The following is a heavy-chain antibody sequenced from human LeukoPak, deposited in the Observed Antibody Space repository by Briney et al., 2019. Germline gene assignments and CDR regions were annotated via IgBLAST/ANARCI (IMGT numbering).Heavy chain of an antibody. V-gene: IGHV3-48*04. CDR1: GFTFSGYS. Sequence: GGPLSFSCAASGFTFSGYSMTWSPKAPGKGLKWVSSISSSGSTIYYADSVKGRFTISRDNAKNSLYLQMNSLRAEDTAVYYCAELGITMIGGVWGKGTTVTISS. CDR3: AELGITMIGGV. J-gene: IGHJ6*04. D-gene: IGHD3-10*02. CDR2: ISSSGSTI.